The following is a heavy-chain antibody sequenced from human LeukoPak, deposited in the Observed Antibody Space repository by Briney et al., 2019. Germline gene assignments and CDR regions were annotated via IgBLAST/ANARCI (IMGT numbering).Heavy chain of an antibody. J-gene: IGHJ3*02. D-gene: IGHD3-3*01. CDR1: GFTLSSYG. CDR2: ISYDGSNK. CDR3: ARERFLEWVDAFDI. Sequence: PGRSLRLSCAASGFTLSSYGMHWVRQAPGKGLEWVAVISYDGSNKYYADSVKGRFTISRDNSKNTLYLQMNSLRAEDTAVYYCARERFLEWVDAFDIWGQGTMVTVSS. V-gene: IGHV3-30*03.